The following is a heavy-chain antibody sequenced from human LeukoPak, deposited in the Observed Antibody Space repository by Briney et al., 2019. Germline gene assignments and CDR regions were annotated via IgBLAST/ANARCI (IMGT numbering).Heavy chain of an antibody. CDR3: TRLDY. V-gene: IGHV3-23*01. Sequence: GGSLRLSCAASGFSFSSYVMSWVRQAPGKGLEWVSAVRVSGDNKYYADSVKGRFTIARENSKDTLSQEMNSLRAEDPAIYYCTRLDYWGQGTQVTVSS. J-gene: IGHJ4*02. CDR2: VRVSGDNK. D-gene: IGHD3-10*01. CDR1: GFSFSSYV.